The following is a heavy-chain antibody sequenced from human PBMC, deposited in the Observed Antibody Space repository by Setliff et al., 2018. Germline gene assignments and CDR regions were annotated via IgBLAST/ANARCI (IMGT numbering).Heavy chain of an antibody. CDR3: ARDLVGYCSGGSCYDWDY. Sequence: GASVKVSCKASGGTFSSYAISWVRQAPGQGLEWMGRIIPIFGTANYAQKLQGRVTMTTDTSTSTAYMELRSLRSDDTAVYYCARDLVGYCSGGSCYDWDYWGQGTLVTVSS. V-gene: IGHV1-69*05. D-gene: IGHD2-15*01. J-gene: IGHJ4*02. CDR2: IIPIFGTA. CDR1: GGTFSSYA.